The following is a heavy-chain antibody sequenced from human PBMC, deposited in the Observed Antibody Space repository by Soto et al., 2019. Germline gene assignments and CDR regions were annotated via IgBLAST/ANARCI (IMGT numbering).Heavy chain of an antibody. J-gene: IGHJ6*02. D-gene: IGHD2-15*01. CDR3: AKGGCSGGSCYRSYYYFYGIDV. V-gene: IGHV3-9*01. CDR1: GFTFDDYA. CDR2: ISWNSGSI. Sequence: EVQLVESGGGLVQPGRSLRLSCAASGFTFDDYAMHWVRQAPGKGLEWVSGISWNSGSIGYADSVKGRFTLSRDNAKNSLYLQMNSLRAEDTALYYCAKGGCSGGSCYRSYYYFYGIDVWGQGTTVTVSS.